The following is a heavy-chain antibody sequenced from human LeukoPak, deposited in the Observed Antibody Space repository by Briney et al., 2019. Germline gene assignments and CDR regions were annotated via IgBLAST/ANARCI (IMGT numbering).Heavy chain of an antibody. D-gene: IGHD3-16*02. CDR1: GGSISSYY. CDR2: IYYSGST. CDR3: ARAGYYDYVWGSYLFFGSSPSDAFDI. Sequence: PSETLSLTCTVSGGSISSYYWSWIRQPPGKGLEWIGYIYYSGSTNYNPSLKSRVTISVDTSKNQFSLKLSSVTAADTAVYYCARAGYYDYVWGSYLFFGSSPSDAFDIWGQGTMVTVSS. J-gene: IGHJ3*02. V-gene: IGHV4-59*01.